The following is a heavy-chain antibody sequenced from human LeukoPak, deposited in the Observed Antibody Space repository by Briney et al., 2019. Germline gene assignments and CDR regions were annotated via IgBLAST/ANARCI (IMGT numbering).Heavy chain of an antibody. D-gene: IGHD3-10*01. J-gene: IGHJ4*02. Sequence: GGSLRLSCAASGFTVSSNYMSWVRQAPGKGLEWVSVIYSGGSTYYADSVKGRFTISRDNSKNTLYLQMNSLRAEDTAVYYCAKGESPITMARGVTPYYFDYWGQGTLVTVSS. CDR1: GFTVSSNY. V-gene: IGHV3-53*01. CDR3: AKGESPITMARGVTPYYFDY. CDR2: IYSGGST.